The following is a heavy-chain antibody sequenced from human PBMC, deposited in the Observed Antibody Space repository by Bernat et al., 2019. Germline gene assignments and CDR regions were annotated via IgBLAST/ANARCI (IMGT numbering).Heavy chain of an antibody. CDR2: ISYDGSNK. CDR3: AKEGLVRGEFDY. V-gene: IGHV3-30*18. D-gene: IGHD6-19*01. Sequence: QVQLVESGGGVVQPGRSLRLSCAASGFTFSSYGMHWVRQAPGKGLEWVAVISYDGSNKYYADSVKRRVTISRDNSKNTLYLQMNSLRAEDTAVYYCAKEGLVRGEFDYWGQGTLVTVSS. J-gene: IGHJ4*02. CDR1: GFTFSSYG.